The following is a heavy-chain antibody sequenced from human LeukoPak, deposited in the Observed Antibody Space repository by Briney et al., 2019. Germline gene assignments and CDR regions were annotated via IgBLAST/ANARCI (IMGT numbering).Heavy chain of an antibody. Sequence: ASVKVSCKASGYTFTSYDINWVRQAPGQGLEWMGWMNPNSGNTGYAQKFQGRVAMTRNTSISTAYMELSSLRSEDTAVYYCARSRGVTSWYYYYYGMDVWGQGTTVTVSS. CDR1: GYTFTSYD. V-gene: IGHV1-8*01. J-gene: IGHJ6*02. D-gene: IGHD2-2*01. CDR3: ARSRGVTSWYYYYYGMDV. CDR2: MNPNSGNT.